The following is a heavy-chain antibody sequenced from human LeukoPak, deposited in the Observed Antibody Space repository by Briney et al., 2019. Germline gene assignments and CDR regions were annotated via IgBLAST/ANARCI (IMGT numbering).Heavy chain of an antibody. D-gene: IGHD3-3*01. CDR3: ARGGGEWSSFDY. CDR2: IYSGGST. V-gene: IGHV3-66*01. Sequence: PGGSLRLSCAASGFTFSGYTMNWVRQAPGKGLEWVSVIYSGGSTYYADSVKGRFTISRDNSKNTLYLQMNSLRAEDTAVYYCARGGGEWSSFDYWGQGTLVTVSS. J-gene: IGHJ4*02. CDR1: GFTFSGYT.